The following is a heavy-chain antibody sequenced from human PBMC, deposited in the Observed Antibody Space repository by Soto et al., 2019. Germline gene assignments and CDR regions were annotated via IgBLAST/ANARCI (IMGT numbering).Heavy chain of an antibody. J-gene: IGHJ4*02. CDR1: GFTLSSNW. CDR3: ARGRSGSSTFDY. V-gene: IGHV3-74*01. Sequence: EVQLVESGGGIVQPGGSVRLSCAASGFTLSSNWRHWVLQAPGKGLVWVSLINGDGSTTNYADSLKGRFTISRDNAKNTVFLHRNSLRAEETAVDDCARGRSGSSTFDYWRQGTLVTVSS. D-gene: IGHD3-10*01. CDR2: INGDGSTT.